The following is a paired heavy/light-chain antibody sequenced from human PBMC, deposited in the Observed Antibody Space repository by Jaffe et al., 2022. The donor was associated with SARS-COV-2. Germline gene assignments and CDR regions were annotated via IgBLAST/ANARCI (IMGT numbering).Light chain of an antibody. V-gene: IGKV1-5*03. CDR1: QSISTW. J-gene: IGKJ2*01. CDR2: KVS. Sequence: DIQMTQSPSTLSASVGDRVTITCRASQSISTWLAWYQQKAGKAPKLLIYKVSSLESGVPSRFSGSVSGTEFTLTISSLQPDDFATYYCQQYHNNPYTFGQGTKLEIK. CDR3: QQYHNNPYT.
Heavy chain of an antibody. Sequence: EVQLVESGGGLVKAGGSLRLSCAVSGFNFNSYSMNWVRQAPGKGLEWVSCISTSGSHTYYADSVRGRFTVSRDDAKSSLYLQMNSLRAEDTAVYYCARGQYDSSGYVWVVFDYWGQGTLVTVSS. V-gene: IGHV3-21*01. D-gene: IGHD3-22*01. CDR3: ARGQYDSSGYVWVVFDY. CDR1: GFNFNSYS. J-gene: IGHJ4*02. CDR2: ISTSGSHT.